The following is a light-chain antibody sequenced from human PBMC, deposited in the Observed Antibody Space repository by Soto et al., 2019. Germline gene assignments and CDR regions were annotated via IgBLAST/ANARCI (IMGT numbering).Light chain of an antibody. V-gene: IGLV2-23*03. CDR1: SSDVGSYNL. CDR3: CSYAGSSTFVV. CDR2: EGS. J-gene: IGLJ2*01. Sequence: QSVLTQPASVSGSPGQSITISCTGTSSDVGSYNLLSWYQQHPGKAPKLMIYEGSKRPSGVSNRFSGSKSGNTASLTISGLQAEDEADYYCCSYAGSSTFVVFGGGTKVTVL.